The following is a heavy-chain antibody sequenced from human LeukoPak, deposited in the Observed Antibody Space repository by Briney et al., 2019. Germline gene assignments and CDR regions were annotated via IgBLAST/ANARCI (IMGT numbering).Heavy chain of an antibody. V-gene: IGHV4-4*07. CDR1: GGSISSYY. CDR2: IYTSGST. D-gene: IGHD2-21*02. J-gene: IGHJ6*03. Sequence: SETLSLTCTVSGGSISSYYWSWIRQPAGQGLEWIGRIYTSGSTNSNPSLKSRVTKSVDTSKNQFSLKLSSVTAADTAVYYCARGSVVVTAWGPMDVWGKGTTVAVSS. CDR3: ARGSVVVTAWGPMDV.